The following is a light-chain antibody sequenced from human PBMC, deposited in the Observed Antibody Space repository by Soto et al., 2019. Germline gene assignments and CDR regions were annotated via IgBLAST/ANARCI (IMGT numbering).Light chain of an antibody. Sequence: EIVMTQSPATLSVSPGERATLSCRAGQSISNNLAWYQQKPGQAPRLHIYGASTRATGIPARFTGSGSGTEFTLTISSLQAEDFAVYYCQQYSNWPRTFGQGTKVEIK. V-gene: IGKV3-15*01. CDR3: QQYSNWPRT. J-gene: IGKJ1*01. CDR1: QSISNN. CDR2: GAS.